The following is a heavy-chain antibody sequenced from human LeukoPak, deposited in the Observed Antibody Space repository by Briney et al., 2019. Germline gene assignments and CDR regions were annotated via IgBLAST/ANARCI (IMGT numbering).Heavy chain of an antibody. J-gene: IGHJ3*02. Sequence: GGSLRLSCAASGFTFSSYWVSWVRQAPGKGLEWVADIKQDGSEKYYVDSVKGRFTISRDNAKNSLYLQMNSLRAEDTAVYYCARPQQQLVRGASDAFDIWGQGTMVTVSS. V-gene: IGHV3-7*01. CDR2: IKQDGSEK. D-gene: IGHD6-13*01. CDR1: GFTFSSYW. CDR3: ARPQQQLVRGASDAFDI.